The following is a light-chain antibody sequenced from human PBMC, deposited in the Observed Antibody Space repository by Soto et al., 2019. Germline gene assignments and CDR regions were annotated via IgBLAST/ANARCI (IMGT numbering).Light chain of an antibody. Sequence: QAVVNQPRSVSGSPGQAVTISWTGKRGEGGRYNHVSSYQQYPGKAPNLMIYDVSKRPSGVPDRFSGSKSGNTASLTISGLQADDEADYFCCSYAGSYTYVFGTGTKVTVL. J-gene: IGLJ1*01. CDR1: RGEGGRYNH. V-gene: IGLV2-11*01. CDR2: DVS. CDR3: CSYAGSYTYV.